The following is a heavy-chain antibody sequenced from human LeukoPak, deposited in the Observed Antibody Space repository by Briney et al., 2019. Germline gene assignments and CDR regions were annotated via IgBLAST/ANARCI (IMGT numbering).Heavy chain of an antibody. J-gene: IGHJ4*02. D-gene: IGHD6-19*01. V-gene: IGHV1-46*01. Sequence: ASVKVSCKASGYTFTSYGISWVRQAPGQGLEWMGIINPSGGSTSYAQKFQGRVTMTRDTSTSTVYMELSSLRSEDTAVYYCARDGYSSGWYAGYWGQGTLVTVSS. CDR3: ARDGYSSGWYAGY. CDR1: GYTFTSYG. CDR2: INPSGGST.